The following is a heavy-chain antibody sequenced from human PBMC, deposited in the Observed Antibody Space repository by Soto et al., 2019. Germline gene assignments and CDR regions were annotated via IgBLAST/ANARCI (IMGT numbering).Heavy chain of an antibody. V-gene: IGHV1-58*01. J-gene: IGHJ6*02. CDR2: IVVGSGNT. D-gene: IGHD3-3*01. CDR3: AAGSGYYRYYYYGMDV. Sequence: SVKVSCKASGFTFTSSAVQWVRQARGQRLEWIGWIVVGSGNTNYAQKFQERVTITRDMSTSTAYMELSSPRSEDTAVYYCAAGSGYYRYYYYGMDVWGQGTTVTVSS. CDR1: GFTFTSSA.